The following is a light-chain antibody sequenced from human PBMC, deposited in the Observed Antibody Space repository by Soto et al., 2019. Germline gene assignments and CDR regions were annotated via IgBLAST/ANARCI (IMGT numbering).Light chain of an antibody. CDR2: DNS. V-gene: IGLV1-51*01. CDR1: SSNIGNNY. J-gene: IGLJ1*01. Sequence: QAVVTQPPSVSAAPGQKVTISCSGGSSNIGNNYVSWYQQLPGTAPKLLIYDNSKRPSGIPDRFSGSKSGTSATLGITGLQTGDEADYYCGTWDSSLSAYVFGTGTKLTVL. CDR3: GTWDSSLSAYV.